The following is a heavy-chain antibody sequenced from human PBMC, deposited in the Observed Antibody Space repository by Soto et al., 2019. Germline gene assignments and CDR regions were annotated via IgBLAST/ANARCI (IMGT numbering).Heavy chain of an antibody. CDR2: IYYSGST. Sequence: PSETLSLTCTVSGGSISSSSYYWGWIRQPPGKGLEWIGSIYYSGSTYYNPSLKSRVTISVDTSKNQFSLKLSSVTAADTAVYYCARLNYYDSSGYYGNWFDPWGQGTLVTAPQ. V-gene: IGHV4-39*01. CDR3: ARLNYYDSSGYYGNWFDP. J-gene: IGHJ5*02. D-gene: IGHD3-22*01. CDR1: GGSISSSSYY.